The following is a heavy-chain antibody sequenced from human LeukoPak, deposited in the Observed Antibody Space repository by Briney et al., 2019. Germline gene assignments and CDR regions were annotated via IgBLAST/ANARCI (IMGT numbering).Heavy chain of an antibody. V-gene: IGHV3-9*01. Sequence: GRSLRLSCAASGFTFDDYAMHWVRQAPGKGLEWVSGISWNSGSIGYADSVKGRFTISRDNAKNSLYLQMNSLRTEDTAVYYCARGYCTGGSCYLGDFWGQGTLVTVSS. J-gene: IGHJ4*02. CDR3: ARGYCTGGSCYLGDF. D-gene: IGHD2-15*01. CDR2: ISWNSGSI. CDR1: GFTFDDYA.